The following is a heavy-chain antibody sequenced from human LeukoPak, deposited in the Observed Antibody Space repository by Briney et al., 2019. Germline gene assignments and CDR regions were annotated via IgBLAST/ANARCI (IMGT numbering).Heavy chain of an antibody. D-gene: IGHD3-3*01. J-gene: IGHJ4*02. Sequence: SETLSLTCTVSGGSISSYYWSWIRQPAGKGLEWIGRIYTSGSTNYSPSLKSRVTMSVDTSKNQFSLKLSSVTAADTAVYYCASSYYDFWSGSDYFDYWGQGTLVTVSS. CDR3: ASSYYDFWSGSDYFDY. CDR1: GGSISSYY. CDR2: IYTSGST. V-gene: IGHV4-4*07.